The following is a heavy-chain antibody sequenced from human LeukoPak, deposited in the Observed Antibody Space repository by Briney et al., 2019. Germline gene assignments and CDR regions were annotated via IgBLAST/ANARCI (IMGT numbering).Heavy chain of an antibody. J-gene: IGHJ4*02. CDR2: IYPADSDT. D-gene: IGHD3-10*01. CDR1: GFHFTNYW. Sequence: GESLQISCEASGFHFTNYWIGWVRQMPGKGLESMGIIYPADSDTTYSPSFEGQVTISADKSIDTVYLQWSSLKASDTATYYCARQSRDGSKTRGYYFDSWGQGTLVTVSS. V-gene: IGHV5-51*01. CDR3: ARQSRDGSKTRGYYFDS.